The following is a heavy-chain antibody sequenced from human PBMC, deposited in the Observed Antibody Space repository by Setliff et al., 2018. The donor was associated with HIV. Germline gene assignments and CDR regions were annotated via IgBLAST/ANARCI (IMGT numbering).Heavy chain of an antibody. V-gene: IGHV4-59*08. CDR3: ARSLVPSGYYYGRHAFDI. J-gene: IGHJ3*02. Sequence: PSETLSLTCSVSGASIRGHYWSWIRQSPGKGLEWIGNIYYSGNTNYNPSFQSRVTISVDTSKNQFSLRLNSVTAADPAVYYCARSLVPSGYYYGRHAFDIWCPGTKVTVSS. CDR1: GASIRGHY. CDR2: IYYSGNT. D-gene: IGHD3-22*01.